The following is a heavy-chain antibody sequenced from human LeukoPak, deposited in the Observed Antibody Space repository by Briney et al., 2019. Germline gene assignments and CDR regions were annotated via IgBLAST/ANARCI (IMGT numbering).Heavy chain of an antibody. CDR3: AREFSRDIVLMVYARYYYGMDV. J-gene: IGHJ6*02. CDR1: GGTFSSYA. V-gene: IGHV1-69*04. Sequence: ASVKVSCKASGGTFSSYAISWVRQAPGQGLEWMGRIITILGIANYAQKFQGRVTITADKSTSTAYMELSSLRSEDTAVYYCAREFSRDIVLMVYARYYYGMDVWGQGTTVTVSS. CDR2: IITILGIA. D-gene: IGHD2-8*01.